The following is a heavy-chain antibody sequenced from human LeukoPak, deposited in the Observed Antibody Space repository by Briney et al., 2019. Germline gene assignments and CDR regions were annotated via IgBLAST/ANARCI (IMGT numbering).Heavy chain of an antibody. Sequence: SETLSLTCTVSGGSISSYYWSWIRQPPGKGLEWIGYIYYSGSTNYNLSLKSRVTISVDTSKNQFSLKLSSVTAADTAVYYCARAYDILTGYYPFDPWGQATLVTVSS. D-gene: IGHD3-9*01. CDR1: GGSISSYY. J-gene: IGHJ5*02. V-gene: IGHV4-59*01. CDR2: IYYSGST. CDR3: ARAYDILTGYYPFDP.